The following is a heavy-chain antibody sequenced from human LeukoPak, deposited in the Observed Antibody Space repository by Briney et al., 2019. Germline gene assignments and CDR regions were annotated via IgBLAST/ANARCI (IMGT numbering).Heavy chain of an antibody. CDR3: ARGIDYGGIGFDY. CDR1: GGSISSYY. V-gene: IGHV4-59*01. D-gene: IGHD4-23*01. J-gene: IGHJ4*02. Sequence: SETLSLTCTVSGGSISSYYWSWIRQPPGKGLEWIGYIYYSGSTNYNPSLKSRVTISVDTSKNQFSLKLSSVTVADTAVYYCARGIDYGGIGFDYWGQGTLVTVSS. CDR2: IYYSGST.